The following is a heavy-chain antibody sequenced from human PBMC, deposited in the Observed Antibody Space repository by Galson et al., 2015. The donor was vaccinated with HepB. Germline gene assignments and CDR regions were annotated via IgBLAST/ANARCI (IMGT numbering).Heavy chain of an antibody. J-gene: IGHJ4*02. CDR2: ISYDGSNK. CDR1: GFTFSSYG. V-gene: IGHV3-30*18. D-gene: IGHD2-15*01. Sequence: SLRLSCAASGFTFSSYGMHWVRQAPGKGLEWVAVISYDGSNKYYADSVKGRFTISRDNSKNTLYLQMNSLRAEDTAVYYCAKDASLVVVAYYFDYWGQGTLVTVSS. CDR3: AKDASLVVVAYYFDY.